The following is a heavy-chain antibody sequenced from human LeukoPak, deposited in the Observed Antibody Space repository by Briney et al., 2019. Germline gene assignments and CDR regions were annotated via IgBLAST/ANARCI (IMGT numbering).Heavy chain of an antibody. V-gene: IGHV3-30*02. J-gene: IGHJ4*02. CDR3: AKEYCSSTSCCAYYFDY. CDR2: IRYDGSNK. Sequence: GGSLRLSCAASGFTFSSYGMHWVRQAPGKGLEWVAFIRYDGSNKYYADSVKGRFTISRDNSKNTLYLQMNSLRAEDTAVYYCAKEYCSSTSCCAYYFDYWGQGTLVTVS. D-gene: IGHD2-2*01. CDR1: GFTFSSYG.